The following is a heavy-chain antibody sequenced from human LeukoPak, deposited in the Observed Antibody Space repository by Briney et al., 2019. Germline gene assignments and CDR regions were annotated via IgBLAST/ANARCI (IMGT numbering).Heavy chain of an antibody. CDR1: GGSIGGNSY. D-gene: IGHD1-26*01. Sequence: SETLSLTCTVSGGSIGGNSYWSWIRPPPGKGPEWIGHTSNSGSTYYSPSLSSRVTISLDTSKNQFSLKLRSVTAADTAVYYCARGGASSIPLDYWGRGTLVTVSS. V-gene: IGHV4-61*01. J-gene: IGHJ4*02. CDR2: TSNSGST. CDR3: ARGGASSIPLDY.